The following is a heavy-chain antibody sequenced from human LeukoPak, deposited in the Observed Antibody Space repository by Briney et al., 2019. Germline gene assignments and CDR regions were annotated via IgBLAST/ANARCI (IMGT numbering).Heavy chain of an antibody. V-gene: IGHV4-34*01. CDR1: GGSFSSYY. CDR3: ARGLGRRWLQPSYFDY. CDR2: INHSGST. J-gene: IGHJ4*02. D-gene: IGHD5-24*01. Sequence: SETLSLTCAVYGGSFSSYYWSWIRQPPGKGLEWIGEINHSGSTNYNPSLKSRVTISVDTSKNQFSLKLSSVTAADTAVYYRARGLGRRWLQPSYFDYWGQGTLVTVSS.